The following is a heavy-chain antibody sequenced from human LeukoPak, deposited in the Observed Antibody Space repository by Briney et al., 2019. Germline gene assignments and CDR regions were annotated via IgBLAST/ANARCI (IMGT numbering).Heavy chain of an antibody. CDR1: GDSISSGDYY. D-gene: IGHD6-13*01. CDR3: ARHEHASSWSPPGYFDL. J-gene: IGHJ2*01. V-gene: IGHV4-61*02. CDR2: ISSSGST. Sequence: SQTLSLTCTVSGDSISSGDYYWSWIRQPAGKGLEWIGRISSSGSTNYNPSLKSRVTISVDTSKNQFSLRLSSVTAADTAIYYCARHEHASSWSPPGYFDLWGRGTLVTVSS.